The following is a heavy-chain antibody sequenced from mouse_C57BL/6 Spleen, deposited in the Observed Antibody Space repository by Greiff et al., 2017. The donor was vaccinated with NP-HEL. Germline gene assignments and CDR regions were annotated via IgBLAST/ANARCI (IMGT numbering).Heavy chain of an antibody. CDR1: GFTFSSYT. V-gene: IGHV5-9*01. D-gene: IGHD1-1*01. Sequence: DVKLVESGGGLVKPGGSLKLSCAASGFTFSSYTMSWVRQTPEKRLEWVATISGGGGNPYYPDSVKGRFTISRDNAKNTLYLQSSSLRSEDTALYYCARHHYYCSSYFDYWGQGTTLTVSS. J-gene: IGHJ2*01. CDR3: ARHHYYCSSYFDY. CDR2: ISGGGGNP.